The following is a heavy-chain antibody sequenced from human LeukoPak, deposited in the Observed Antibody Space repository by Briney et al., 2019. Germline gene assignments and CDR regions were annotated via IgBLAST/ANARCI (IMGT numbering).Heavy chain of an antibody. J-gene: IGHJ4*02. V-gene: IGHV3-64*01. Sequence: PGGSLRLSCAASGFTFSSYAMHWVRQAPGKGLEYVSAISSNGGSTYYANSVKGRFTISRVNSKNTLYLQMGSLRAEDMAVYYCAREDFYSSSWLLFDYWGQGTLVTVSS. D-gene: IGHD6-13*01. CDR3: AREDFYSSSWLLFDY. CDR1: GFTFSSYA. CDR2: ISSNGGST.